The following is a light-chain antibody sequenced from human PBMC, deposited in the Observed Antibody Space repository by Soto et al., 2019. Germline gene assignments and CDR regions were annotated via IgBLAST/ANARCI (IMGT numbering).Light chain of an antibody. CDR1: QSITTW. V-gene: IGKV1-5*01. CDR2: DAS. J-gene: IGKJ1*01. CDR3: QQYDTYSWT. Sequence: DIQMTQSPSTLSASVGDRVTITCRASQSITTWLAWYQQKPGKGPKLLIYDASPLESGVPSRFSGSGSGTEFTLTISSLQPDDFATYHCQQYDTYSWTFRQGPKVEIK.